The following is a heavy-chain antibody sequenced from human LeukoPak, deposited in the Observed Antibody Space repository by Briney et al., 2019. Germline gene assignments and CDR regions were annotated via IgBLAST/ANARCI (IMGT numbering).Heavy chain of an antibody. Sequence: GESLKISCKGSGYSFTSYWIGWVRQMPGKGLEWMGIIYPGDSDTRYSPSFQGQVTISADKSISTAYLQWSSLKASDTAMCYCARSPPHYYGSGSYHTDAFDIWGQGTMVTVSS. CDR2: IYPGDSDT. J-gene: IGHJ3*02. V-gene: IGHV5-51*01. D-gene: IGHD3-10*01. CDR3: ARSPPHYYGSGSYHTDAFDI. CDR1: GYSFTSYW.